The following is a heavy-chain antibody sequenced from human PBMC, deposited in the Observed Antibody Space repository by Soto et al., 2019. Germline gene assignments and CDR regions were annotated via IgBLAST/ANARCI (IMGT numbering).Heavy chain of an antibody. Sequence: EVQLVESGGGLVQPGGSLRLSCTASGFIVSNTYVNWVRQAPGKGLEWVSVISNRGDTHYADSVRGRFSLSRDISDNTLHLQMNNLRFEDTAFYYCAREPRYCRGGSCSITGDAYDIWGQGTMVTVSS. J-gene: IGHJ3*02. D-gene: IGHD2-15*01. CDR2: ISNRGDT. CDR1: GFIVSNTY. CDR3: AREPRYCRGGSCSITGDAYDI. V-gene: IGHV3-66*01.